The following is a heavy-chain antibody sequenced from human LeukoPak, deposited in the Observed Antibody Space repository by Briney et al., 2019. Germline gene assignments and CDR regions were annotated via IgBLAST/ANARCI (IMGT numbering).Heavy chain of an antibody. D-gene: IGHD6-13*01. J-gene: IGHJ4*02. CDR3: ARDRWYPNTLIDY. CDR1: IYTFTSYY. CDR2: VNPSGGST. V-gene: IGHV1-46*01. Sequence: ASVKVSCKASIYTFTSYYMHWVRRAPGQGLEWMGIVNPSGGSTNYAQKFQGRVTMTRDTSTSTVYMELSNSRSEDTAVYYCARDRWYPNTLIDYWGQGTLVTVSS.